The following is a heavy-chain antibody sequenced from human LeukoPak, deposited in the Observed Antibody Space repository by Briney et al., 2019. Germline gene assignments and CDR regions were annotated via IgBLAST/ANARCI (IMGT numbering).Heavy chain of an antibody. CDR3: ARGFWHFDL. J-gene: IGHJ2*01. CDR2: ISYDGSNK. Sequence: GGSLRLSCAPSGFTLSSYCTHGVRQAPGERMEWVAVISYDGSNKYYADSVKGRLTISRDNYKNTLYLQMNSLRAEDTAVYYCARGFWHFDLWGRGTLVTVSS. V-gene: IGHV3-30*03. CDR1: GFTLSSYC.